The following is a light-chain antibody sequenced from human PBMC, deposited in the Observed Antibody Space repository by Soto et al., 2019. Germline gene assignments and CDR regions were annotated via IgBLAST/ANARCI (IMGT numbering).Light chain of an antibody. V-gene: IGKV3-11*01. CDR3: QQRSKWPKWK. CDR1: QSVSSY. CDR2: DAS. J-gene: IGKJ1*01. Sequence: EIALTQSPATLSLSPGERATLSCRASQSVSSYLAWYQQKPGQAPRLRIYDASNRATGIPARFSGSGSGTDFTLTISSLEPEDFAVYYCQQRSKWPKWKFGKGTKVDI.